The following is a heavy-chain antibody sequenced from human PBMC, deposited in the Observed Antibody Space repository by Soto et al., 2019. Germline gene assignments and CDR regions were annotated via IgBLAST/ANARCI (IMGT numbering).Heavy chain of an antibody. J-gene: IGHJ4*02. V-gene: IGHV4-31*03. Sequence: QVQLQESGPGLVKPSQTLSLTCTVSGGSISSGAYYWSWIRKHPGKGLEWIGYIYYDGSTYYNPSLKGRATISVDTSKNQFSLRLTSVTAAETAVYFCAREGGDGLDYWGQGTLVTVSS. D-gene: IGHD3-16*01. CDR2: IYYDGST. CDR1: GGSISSGAYY. CDR3: AREGGDGLDY.